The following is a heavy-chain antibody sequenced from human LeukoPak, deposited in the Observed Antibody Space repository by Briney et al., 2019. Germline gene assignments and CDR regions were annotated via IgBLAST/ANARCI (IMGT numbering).Heavy chain of an antibody. J-gene: IGHJ3*02. CDR3: ATELRILSWGVDAFDI. Sequence: PGGSLRLSCAASRFNFNSYAVHWVRQAPGKGLEWVAFISYDGSKTYHADSVKGRFTISRDTSKTTLYLQMNSLRAEDTAVYYCATELRILSWGVDAFDIWGQGTMVTVCS. CDR2: ISYDGSKT. CDR1: RFNFNSYA. D-gene: IGHD3-10*01. V-gene: IGHV3-30*04.